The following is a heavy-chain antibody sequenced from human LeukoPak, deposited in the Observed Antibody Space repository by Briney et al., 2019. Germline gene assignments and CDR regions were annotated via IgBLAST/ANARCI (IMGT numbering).Heavy chain of an antibody. V-gene: IGHV3-21*01. CDR2: INRGATYI. CDR1: EFTFSSYS. Sequence: PGGSLRLSCTVSEFTFSSYSMNWVRQAPGKGLEGVASINRGATYIYYADSMKGRFTISRDDAKSSLYLQMNSLRAEDTAVYYCVRLRRNSDSSGYYYYYDYWGQGILVTVSS. CDR3: VRLRRNSDSSGYYYYYDY. J-gene: IGHJ4*02. D-gene: IGHD3-22*01.